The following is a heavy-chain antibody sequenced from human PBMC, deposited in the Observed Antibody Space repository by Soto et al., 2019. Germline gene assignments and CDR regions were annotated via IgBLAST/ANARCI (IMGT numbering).Heavy chain of an antibody. Sequence: ASLKLSCXASGYRMTIDRSGRGSQAPGQGLEWMGWISAYNGNTNYAQKLQGRVTMTTDTSTSTAYMELRSLRSDDTAVYYCARDLVGATDWFDPWGQGTLVTVSS. CDR3: ARDLVGATDWFDP. V-gene: IGHV1-18*01. J-gene: IGHJ5*02. D-gene: IGHD1-26*01. CDR1: GYRMTIDR. CDR2: ISAYNGNT.